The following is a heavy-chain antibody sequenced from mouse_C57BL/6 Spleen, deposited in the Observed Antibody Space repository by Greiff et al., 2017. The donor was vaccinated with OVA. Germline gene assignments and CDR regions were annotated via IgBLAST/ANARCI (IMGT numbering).Heavy chain of an antibody. V-gene: IGHV1-52*01. CDR3: ARSGDYYGSSYRWYFDV. Sequence: QVQLQQPGAELVRPGSSVKLSCKASGYTFTSYWMHWVKQRPIQGLEWIGNIDPSDSETHYNQKFKDKATLTVDKSSSTAYMQRSSLTSEDSAVYYCARSGDYYGSSYRWYFDVWGTGTTVTVSS. CDR2: IDPSDSET. J-gene: IGHJ1*03. CDR1: GYTFTSYW. D-gene: IGHD1-1*01.